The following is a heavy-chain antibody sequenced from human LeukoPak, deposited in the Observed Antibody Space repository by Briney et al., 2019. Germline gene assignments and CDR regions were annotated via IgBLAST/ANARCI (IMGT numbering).Heavy chain of an antibody. Sequence: SETLSPTCTVSGGSISSSSYYWGWIRQPPGKGLEWIGSIYYGGSTYYNPSLKSRVTISVDTSKNQFSLKLGSVTAADTAVYYCASRKLGNDYWGQGTLVTVSS. CDR2: IYYGGST. CDR1: GGSISSSSYY. J-gene: IGHJ4*01. CDR3: ASRKLGNDY. V-gene: IGHV4-39*07. D-gene: IGHD7-27*01.